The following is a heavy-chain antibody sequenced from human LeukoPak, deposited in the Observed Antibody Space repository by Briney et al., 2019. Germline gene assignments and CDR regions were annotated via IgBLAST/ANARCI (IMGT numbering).Heavy chain of an antibody. D-gene: IGHD5-18*01. V-gene: IGHV4-59*01. CDR1: GVSISSYY. J-gene: IGHJ4*02. Sequence: PSETLSLTCTVSGVSISSYYWSWVRQPPGKGLEWLGYIYYSGSTNYNPSLKSRVTISVHTSKNQFSLKLSSVTAADTAVYYCARGNSYGSYYFDYWGQGTLVTVSS. CDR3: ARGNSYGSYYFDY. CDR2: IYYSGST.